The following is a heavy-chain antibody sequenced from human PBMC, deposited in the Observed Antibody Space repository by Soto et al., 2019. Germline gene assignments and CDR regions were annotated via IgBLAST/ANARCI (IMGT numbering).Heavy chain of an antibody. CDR2: IYYSGST. V-gene: IGHV4-59*08. CDR3: ARGPSGDKVHY. J-gene: IGHJ4*02. CDR1: GDSMTNYY. Sequence: PSETLSLTCTVSGDSMTNYYWNWLRQPPGKGLEWIGYIYYSGSTNYNPSLKSRVTISVDTSKNHFSLTLSSVTAADTAVYYCARGPSGDKVHYWGQGALVTVSS. D-gene: IGHD7-27*01.